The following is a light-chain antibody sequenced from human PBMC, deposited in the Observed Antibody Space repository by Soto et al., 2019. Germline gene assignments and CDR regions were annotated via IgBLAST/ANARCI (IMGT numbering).Light chain of an antibody. J-gene: IGLJ3*02. CDR1: SSNIGAGYD. V-gene: IGLV1-40*01. CDR3: QSYDSSLSWV. CDR2: GNS. Sequence: QSVLTQPASVSGAPGQRVTISCTGSSSNIGAGYDVHWYQQLPGTAPKLLIYGNSNGPSGVPDRFSGSKSGTSASLAITGLQAEDEADYYCQSYDSSLSWVFGGGTKLTVL.